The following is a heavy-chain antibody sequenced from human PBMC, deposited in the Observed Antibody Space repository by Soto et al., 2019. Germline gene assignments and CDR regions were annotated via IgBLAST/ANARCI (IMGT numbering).Heavy chain of an antibody. D-gene: IGHD2-8*01. CDR2: ISGYNGDT. CDR1: GYTVTGYD. V-gene: IGHV1-18*01. J-gene: IGHJ6*02. CDR3: AKNGQPPYYYYGMDV. Sequence: GASVKVSCKASGYTVTGYDIHWVRQATGQGLEWMGWISGYNGDTNYAQKFQGRVTMTVDTSTTTAFMELTSLTSDDRAVYYCAKNGQPPYYYYGMDVWGQGTTVTVSS.